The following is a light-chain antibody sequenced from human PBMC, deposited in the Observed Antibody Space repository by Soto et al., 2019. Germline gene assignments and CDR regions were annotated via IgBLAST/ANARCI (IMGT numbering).Light chain of an antibody. CDR2: DAS. CDR1: QGVSSY. Sequence: EIGVTHSPATLALSPGERARLSCRASQGVSSYLAWYQQKPGQAPRLLIYDASRRATGIPDRFSGSGSGTDFTLTISRLEPEDFAVYYCQQYDASLWTFGQGAKVDIK. J-gene: IGKJ1*01. CDR3: QQYDASLWT. V-gene: IGKV3-20*01.